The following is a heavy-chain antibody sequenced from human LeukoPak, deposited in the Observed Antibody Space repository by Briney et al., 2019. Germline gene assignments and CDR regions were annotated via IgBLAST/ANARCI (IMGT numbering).Heavy chain of an antibody. CDR2: INHSGST. J-gene: IGHJ4*02. CDR3: ARGGGNFDF. CDR1: GGSFSGYY. V-gene: IGHV4-34*01. Sequence: PSETLSLTCAVYGGSFSGYYWTWIRQPPGKGLEWIGEINHSGSTNYNPSLKSRVTISVDTSKNQFSLKLSSVTAADTARYYCARGGGNFDFWGQGTLVTVSS. D-gene: IGHD3-16*01.